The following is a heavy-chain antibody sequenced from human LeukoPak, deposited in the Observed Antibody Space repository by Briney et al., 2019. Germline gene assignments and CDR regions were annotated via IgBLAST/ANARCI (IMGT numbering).Heavy chain of an antibody. CDR3: ARDLEMATTLYWYFDL. D-gene: IGHD5-24*01. V-gene: IGHV1-69*04. Sequence: AASVKVSSKASGGSFNNYAISWVRQAPGQGFEWMGRIIPIFGIANSAQKFQGRVTITADKSTNTAYMELSSLRSEDTAVYYCARDLEMATTLYWYFDLWGRGTLVTVSS. CDR2: IIPIFGIA. CDR1: GGSFNNYA. J-gene: IGHJ2*01.